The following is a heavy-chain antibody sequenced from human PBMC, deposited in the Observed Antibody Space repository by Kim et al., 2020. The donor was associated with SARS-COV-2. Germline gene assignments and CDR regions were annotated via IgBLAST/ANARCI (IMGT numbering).Heavy chain of an antibody. CDR3: ASLQGIAAQWGAFDI. Sequence: GGSLRLSCAASWFTVSSNYMNWVRQAPGKGLEWVSVIYSDGSTYYADSVKGRFTISRDNSKNTLYLQMNSLRAEDTAVYYCASLQGIAAQWGAFDIWGQGTMVTVSS. V-gene: IGHV3-53*01. J-gene: IGHJ3*02. CDR2: IYSDGST. D-gene: IGHD6-13*01. CDR1: WFTVSSNY.